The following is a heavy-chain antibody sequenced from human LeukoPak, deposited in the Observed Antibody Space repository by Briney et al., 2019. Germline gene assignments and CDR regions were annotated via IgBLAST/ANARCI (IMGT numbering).Heavy chain of an antibody. CDR3: ARDGELRFLEWLSRYYFDY. CDR2: ISSSSSYI. D-gene: IGHD3-3*01. V-gene: IGHV3-21*01. J-gene: IGHJ4*02. Sequence: GGSLRLSCAASGYTFSSYGMHWVRQAPGKGLEWVSSISSSSSYIYYADSVKGRFTISRDNAKNSLYLQMNSLRAEDTAVYYCARDGELRFLEWLSRYYFDYWGQGTLVTVSS. CDR1: GYTFSSYG.